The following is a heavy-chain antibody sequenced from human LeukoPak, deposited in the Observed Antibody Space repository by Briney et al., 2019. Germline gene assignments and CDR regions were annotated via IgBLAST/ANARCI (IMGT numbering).Heavy chain of an antibody. V-gene: IGHV3-48*03. CDR2: ISSSGSTM. CDR1: GFTFSSYE. CDR3: ASSSWYALDY. D-gene: IGHD6-13*01. Sequence: PGGSLRLSCAASGFTFSSYEMNWVRQAPGKGLEWISHISSSGSTMYYADSVKGRFTISRDNAKNSLYLQMNSLRAEDTAIYYCASSSWYALDYWGQGTLVTVSS. J-gene: IGHJ4*02.